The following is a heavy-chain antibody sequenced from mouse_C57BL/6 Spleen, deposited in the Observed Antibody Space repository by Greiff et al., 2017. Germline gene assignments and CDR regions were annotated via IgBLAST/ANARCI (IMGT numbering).Heavy chain of an antibody. Sequence: EVQLQQSGGDLVKPGGSLKLSCAASGFTFSSYGMSWVRQTPDKRLEWVATISSGGSYTYYPDSVKGRFTISRDNAKNTLYLQMSSLKSEDTAMYYCARHREGWYFDYWGQGTTLTVSS. V-gene: IGHV5-6*01. CDR2: ISSGGSYT. CDR3: ARHREGWYFDY. D-gene: IGHD2-3*01. J-gene: IGHJ2*01. CDR1: GFTFSSYG.